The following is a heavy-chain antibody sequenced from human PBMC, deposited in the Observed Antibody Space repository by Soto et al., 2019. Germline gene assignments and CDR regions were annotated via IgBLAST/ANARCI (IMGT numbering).Heavy chain of an antibody. V-gene: IGHV3-23*01. Sequence: EVQLLESGGGLVQPGGSLRISCAASGFTFNIYAMSWVRQAPGKGLEWVSVISASGISTYYSESVKGRFTISRDSSKNTLXVQMNSLRVEDTALYYCAKHGGPYGSGKLSTPADIWGQGTMVTVSS. CDR3: AKHGGPYGSGKLSTPADI. CDR2: ISASGIST. CDR1: GFTFNIYA. D-gene: IGHD3-10*01. J-gene: IGHJ3*02.